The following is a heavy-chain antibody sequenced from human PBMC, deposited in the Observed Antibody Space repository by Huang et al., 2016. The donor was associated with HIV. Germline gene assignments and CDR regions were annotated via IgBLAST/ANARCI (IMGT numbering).Heavy chain of an antibody. CDR2: INHAGVT. Sequence: QVQLEQWGAGLLKPSATLSLTCAVYGGSFSVDLWNGIRQCPGKGLEWIGKINHAGVTDYNPALKSRATISVDTSKNQFSLRLTSVTAADTAIYYCAREIMISFGGPFDSWGHGNLVTVSS. D-gene: IGHD3-16*01. CDR1: GGSFSVDL. CDR3: AREIMISFGGPFDS. J-gene: IGHJ5*01. V-gene: IGHV4-34*02.